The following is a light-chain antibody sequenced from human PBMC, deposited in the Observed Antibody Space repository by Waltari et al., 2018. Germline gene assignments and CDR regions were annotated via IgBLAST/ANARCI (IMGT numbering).Light chain of an antibody. CDR3: QVWDFTQGV. V-gene: IGLV3-21*04. CDR1: SLGTKT. CDR2: YES. J-gene: IGLJ3*02. Sequence: SYVLNQPPSVSVAPGKTARISCGGTSLGTKTVDWYQQKPGQAPVLVIHYESGRPSGIPERFSGSTSGNTATLTIKWVEAGDEAEYFCQVWDFTQGVFGGGTKLTVL.